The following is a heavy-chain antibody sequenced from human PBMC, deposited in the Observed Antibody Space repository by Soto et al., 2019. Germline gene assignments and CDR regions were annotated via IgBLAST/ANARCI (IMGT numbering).Heavy chain of an antibody. CDR1: GGTFSSYT. CDR3: ARDLDDILTGSPPYYFDY. J-gene: IGHJ4*02. CDR2: IIPILGIA. V-gene: IGHV1-69*08. Sequence: QVQLVQSGAEVKKPGSSVKVSCKASGGTFSSYTISWVRQAPGQGLEWMGRIIPILGIANYAQKFQGRVTITADXXTXTXXMELSSLRSEDTAVYYCARDLDDILTGSPPYYFDYWGQGTLVTVSS. D-gene: IGHD3-9*01.